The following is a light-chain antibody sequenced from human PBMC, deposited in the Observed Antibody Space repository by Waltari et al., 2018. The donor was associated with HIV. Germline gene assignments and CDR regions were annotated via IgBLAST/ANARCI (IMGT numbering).Light chain of an antibody. CDR1: QGISSW. V-gene: IGKV1D-16*01. J-gene: IGKJ2*01. CDR2: AAS. Sequence: DIQMTQSPLSLSASVGDTVTITCRASQGISSWLAWYQQKPGKAPKPLIYAASTLQTGVPSRFSGSGTGTHFTLTITSLQPEDFATYYCQHYDTFPYSFGQGTRLEIK. CDR3: QHYDTFPYS.